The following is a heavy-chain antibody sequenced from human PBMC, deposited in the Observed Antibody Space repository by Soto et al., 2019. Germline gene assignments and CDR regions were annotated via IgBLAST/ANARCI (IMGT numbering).Heavy chain of an antibody. Sequence: ASVEVSCKASGYTFTSYYINWVLQATGQGLEWMGWMNPNSGNTGYAQKFQGRVTMTRNTSISTAYMELSSLRSEDTAVYYCATLRGFPSNWFDPWGQGTLVTVSS. D-gene: IGHD3-10*01. V-gene: IGHV1-8*01. CDR2: MNPNSGNT. CDR1: GYTFTSYY. CDR3: ATLRGFPSNWFDP. J-gene: IGHJ5*02.